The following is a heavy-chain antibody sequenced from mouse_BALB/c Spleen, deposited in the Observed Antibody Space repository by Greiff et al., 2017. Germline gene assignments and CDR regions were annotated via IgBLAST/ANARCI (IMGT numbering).Heavy chain of an antibody. CDR1: GYTFTSYW. J-gene: IGHJ4*01. V-gene: IGHV1-69*02. CDR2: IYPSDSYT. CDR3: SRRGYGKTGAMDY. D-gene: IGHD2-10*02. Sequence: VQLQQPGAELVRPGASVKLSCKASGYTFTSYWINWVKQRPGQGLEWIGNIYPSDSYTNYNQKFKDKATLTVDKSSSTAYMQLSSLTSEDSAVYYCSRRGYGKTGAMDYWGQGTSVTVSS.